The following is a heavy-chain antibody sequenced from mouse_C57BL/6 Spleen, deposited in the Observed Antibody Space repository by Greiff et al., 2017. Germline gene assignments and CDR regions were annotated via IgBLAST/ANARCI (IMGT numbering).Heavy chain of an antibody. J-gene: IGHJ2*01. CDR2: IYPGDGDT. CDR3: ARWYGNYVPFDY. CDR1: GYAFSSSW. V-gene: IGHV1-82*01. Sequence: VQGVESGPELVKPGASVKISCKASGYAFSSSWMNWVKQRPGKGLEWIGRIYPGDGDTNYNGKFKGKATLTVDKSSSTAYMQLSSLTSEDSAVYYCARWYGNYVPFDYWGQGTTLTVSS. D-gene: IGHD2-10*02.